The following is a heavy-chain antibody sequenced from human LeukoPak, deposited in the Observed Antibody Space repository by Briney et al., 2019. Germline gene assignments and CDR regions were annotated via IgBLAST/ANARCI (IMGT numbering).Heavy chain of an antibody. V-gene: IGHV1-69*05. CDR3: ARVPLGYCSSTSCYDALFDY. D-gene: IGHD2-2*01. CDR1: GGTFSSYA. J-gene: IGHJ4*02. CDR2: IIPIFGTA. Sequence: GSSVKVSCKAFGGTFSSYAISWVRQAPGQGLEWMGGIIPIFGTANYAQKFQGRVTITTDESTSTAYMELSSLRSEDTAVCYCARVPLGYCSSTSCYDALFDYWGQGTLVTVSS.